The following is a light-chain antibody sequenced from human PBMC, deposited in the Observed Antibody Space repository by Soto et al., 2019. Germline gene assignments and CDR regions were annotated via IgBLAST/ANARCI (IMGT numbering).Light chain of an antibody. Sequence: DIQMTQSPSTLSASVGDRLSITCRASQSITNWLAWYQQKPGKAPKLLIYKASSLQSEVPSRFSGSASGPEFTLTISSLQSEDFAVYYCQQYNSWPLTFGGGTKVEIK. CDR2: KAS. CDR3: QQYNSWPLT. CDR1: QSITNW. V-gene: IGKV1-5*03. J-gene: IGKJ4*01.